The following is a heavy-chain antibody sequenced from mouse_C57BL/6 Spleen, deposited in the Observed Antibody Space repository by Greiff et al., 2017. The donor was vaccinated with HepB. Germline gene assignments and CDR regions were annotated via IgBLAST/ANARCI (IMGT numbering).Heavy chain of an antibody. CDR2: IYPGDGDT. J-gene: IGHJ2*01. CDR3: ARGDYCGSRDY. CDR1: GYAFSSSW. V-gene: IGHV1-82*01. Sequence: VQLQQSGPELVKPGASVKISCKASGYAFSSSWMNWVKQRPGKGLEWIGLIYPGDGDTNYNGKFKGKATLTADKSSSTAYMQLSSLTSEDSAVYFCARGDYCGSRDYWGQGTTLTVSS. D-gene: IGHD1-1*01.